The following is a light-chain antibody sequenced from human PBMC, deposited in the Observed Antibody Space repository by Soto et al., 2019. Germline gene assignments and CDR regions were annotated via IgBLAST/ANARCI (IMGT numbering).Light chain of an antibody. Sequence: QSVLTQPASVSGSPGQSITISCTVTSSDVGGYNYVSWYQQHPGKAPNLIIFDVSNRPSGVSNRFSGSKSGNSASLTISGLQAEDEADYYCSSYTGSNTPVVFGGGTKLTVL. V-gene: IGLV2-14*01. CDR3: SSYTGSNTPVV. J-gene: IGLJ2*01. CDR1: SSDVGGYNY. CDR2: DVS.